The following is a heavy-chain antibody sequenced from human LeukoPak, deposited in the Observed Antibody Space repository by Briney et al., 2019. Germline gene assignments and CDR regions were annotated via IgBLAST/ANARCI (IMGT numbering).Heavy chain of an antibody. J-gene: IGHJ4*02. V-gene: IGHV1-2*02. CDR3: SGRYGPGPV. CDR2: ILPDGRDT. D-gene: IGHD3-10*01. Sequence: GASVKVSCKASGYTFASHHIHWVRQAPAQGLEWMGWILPDGRDTKYSQKVQDRMTFTTDTSTNTAYMELSSLIHDETAVYYCSGRYGPGPVWGQGTLISASP. CDR1: GYTFASHH.